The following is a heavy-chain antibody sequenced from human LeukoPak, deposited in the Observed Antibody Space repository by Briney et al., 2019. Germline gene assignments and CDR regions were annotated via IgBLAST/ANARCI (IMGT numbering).Heavy chain of an antibody. CDR2: INAYNGNT. V-gene: IGHV1-18*04. CDR1: GYTFTSYG. Sequence: ASVKVSCTASGYTFTSYGISWVRQAPEQGLEWMGWINAYNGNTNYAQKLQGRVTMTTDTSTNTAYMELRSLRSDDTAVYYCAGAPLNYYGSRSLGYWGQGTLVTVSS. D-gene: IGHD3-10*01. CDR3: AGAPLNYYGSRSLGY. J-gene: IGHJ4*02.